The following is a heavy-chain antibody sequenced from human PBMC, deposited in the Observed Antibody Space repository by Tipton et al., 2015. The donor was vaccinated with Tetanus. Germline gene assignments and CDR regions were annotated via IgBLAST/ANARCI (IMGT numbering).Heavy chain of an antibody. V-gene: IGHV4-61*08. CDR1: GGSVSNGGYS. J-gene: IGHJ4*02. Sequence: TLSLTCAVSGGSVSNGGYSWNWIRQPPGKGLEWLAYISYSGSTNSNYALKSRITISRDTSKNQISLKLTSVTAADTAVYYCARANYNFPKKGPFDSWGQGTLVIVSS. CDR3: ARANYNFPKKGPFDS. CDR2: ISYSGST. D-gene: IGHD3-3*01.